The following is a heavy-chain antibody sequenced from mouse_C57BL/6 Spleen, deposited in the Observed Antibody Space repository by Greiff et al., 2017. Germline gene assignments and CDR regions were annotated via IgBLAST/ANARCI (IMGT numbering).Heavy chain of an antibody. Sequence: QVQLQQPGAELVKPGASVKMSCKASGYTFTSYWITWVKQRPGQGLEWIGDIYPGSGSTNYNEKFKSKATLTVDTSSSTAYMQLSSLTSEDSAVYYCANYYGSRGYFDVWGTGTTVTVSS. CDR1: GYTFTSYW. V-gene: IGHV1-55*01. J-gene: IGHJ1*03. CDR3: ANYYGSRGYFDV. D-gene: IGHD1-1*01. CDR2: IYPGSGST.